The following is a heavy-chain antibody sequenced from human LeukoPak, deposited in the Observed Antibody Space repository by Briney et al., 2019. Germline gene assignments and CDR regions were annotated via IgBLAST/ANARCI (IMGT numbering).Heavy chain of an antibody. CDR2: IVVGSGDT. D-gene: IGHD1-26*01. CDR3: AAERYSDSCCWFDP. V-gene: IGHV1-58*02. J-gene: IGHJ5*02. Sequence: GTSVKVSCKASGFNFGTSAIQWVRQARGQRLEWIAWIVVGSGDTSYAQHLQDRITITRDFSTGTAYMELRSLRPEDTAVYYCAAERYSDSCCWFDPWGQGTLVTVSS. CDR1: GFNFGTSA.